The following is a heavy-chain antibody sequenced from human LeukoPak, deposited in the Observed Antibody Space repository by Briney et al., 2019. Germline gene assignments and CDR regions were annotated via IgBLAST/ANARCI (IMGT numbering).Heavy chain of an antibody. CDR2: IIPIFGTA. J-gene: IGHJ4*02. CDR1: GGTFSSYA. V-gene: IGHV1-69*13. CDR3: ARWGDTGYYFDY. Sequence: GASVKVSCKASGGTFSSYAISWVRQAPGQGVEWMGGIIPIFGTANYAQKFQGRVTITADESTSTAYMELSSLRSEDTAVYYCARWGDTGYYFDYWGQGTLVTVSS. D-gene: IGHD3-16*01.